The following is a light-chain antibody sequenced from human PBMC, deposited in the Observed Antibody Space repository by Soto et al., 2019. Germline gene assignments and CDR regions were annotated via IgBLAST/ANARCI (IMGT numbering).Light chain of an antibody. V-gene: IGLV1-47*02. J-gene: IGLJ1*01. CDR3: AAWDDSLSGYV. Sequence: QYVLTQPPSASGTPGQRVTISCSGSSSNIGSNYVYWYQQLPGTAPKLLIFGNNQRPSGVPDRFSGSKSGTSASLAISGLRSEDEADYYCAAWDDSLSGYVFGTGTKLTVL. CDR1: SSNIGSNY. CDR2: GNN.